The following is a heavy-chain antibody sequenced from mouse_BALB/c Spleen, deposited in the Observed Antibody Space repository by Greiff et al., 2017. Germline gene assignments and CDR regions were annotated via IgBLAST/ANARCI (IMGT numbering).Heavy chain of an antibody. D-gene: IGHD1-1*02. Sequence: VQLQQSGPELVKPGASVKMSCKASGYTFTDYVISWVKQRTGQGLEWIGEIYPGSGSTYYNEKFKGKATLTADKSSNTAYMQLSSLTSEDSAVYFCARALYGDYFDYGGQGTTLTVSS. CDR3: ARALYGDYFDY. CDR1: GYTFTDYV. J-gene: IGHJ2*01. CDR2: IYPGSGST. V-gene: IGHV1-77*01.